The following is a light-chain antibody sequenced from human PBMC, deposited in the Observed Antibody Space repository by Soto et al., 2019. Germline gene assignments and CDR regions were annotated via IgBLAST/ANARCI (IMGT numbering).Light chain of an antibody. J-gene: IGKJ1*01. CDR1: QSVSST. V-gene: IGKV3-15*01. CDR2: DTS. Sequence: EIVLTQSPGTLSLSPGGRATLSCRASQSVSSTLAWYQQRPGQAPRLLIYDTSTRAAGIAARFGGSGSGTEFTLTISSLQSEDSAVYYCQQYVHWPPGAFGQGTKVDI. CDR3: QQYVHWPPGA.